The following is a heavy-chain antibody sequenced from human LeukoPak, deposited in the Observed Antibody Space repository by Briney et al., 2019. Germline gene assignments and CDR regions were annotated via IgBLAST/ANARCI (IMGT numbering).Heavy chain of an antibody. CDR1: GFTFNSYA. Sequence: GGSLRLSCAASGFTFNSYAIHWVRQAPGKGLEWVAAISYDGSEKYYADSVKGRFTISRDNSKNTLYLQMNSLRAEDTAVYYCAKDYRAGKQWLTSVDYWGQGTLVTVSS. D-gene: IGHD6-19*01. J-gene: IGHJ4*02. V-gene: IGHV3-30*18. CDR2: ISYDGSEK. CDR3: AKDYRAGKQWLTSVDY.